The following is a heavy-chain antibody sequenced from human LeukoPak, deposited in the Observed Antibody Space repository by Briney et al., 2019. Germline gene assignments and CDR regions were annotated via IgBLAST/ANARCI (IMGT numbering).Heavy chain of an antibody. V-gene: IGHV1-2*02. CDR3: ASGELRFLEWSPNAFDI. D-gene: IGHD3-3*01. CDR2: INPNSGGT. Sequence: ASVKVSCKASGYTFTGYYMHWVRQAPGQGLEWMGWINPNSGGTNYAQKFQGRVTMTRDTSISTAYMELSRLRSDDTAVYYCASGELRFLEWSPNAFDIWGQGTMVTVSS. J-gene: IGHJ3*02. CDR1: GYTFTGYY.